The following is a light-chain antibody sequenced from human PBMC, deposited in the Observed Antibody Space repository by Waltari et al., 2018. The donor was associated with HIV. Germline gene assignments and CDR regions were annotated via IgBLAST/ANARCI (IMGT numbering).Light chain of an antibody. CDR1: ALVNQQ. CDR2: KDN. J-gene: IGLJ3*02. Sequence: SHELTQPPSVSVSPGQTSSNTCCGDALVNQQGHWQQQKGRQAPILIIYKDNMRPAGIPERFSGSSSGTTVTLTISGVQAEDEADYYCQSADSIGIYWVFGGGTKLTVL. CDR3: QSADSIGIYWV. V-gene: IGLV3-25*03.